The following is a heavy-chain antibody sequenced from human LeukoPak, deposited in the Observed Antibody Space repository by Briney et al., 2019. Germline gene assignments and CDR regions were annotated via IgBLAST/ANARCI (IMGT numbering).Heavy chain of an antibody. CDR2: ITIGSSTI. J-gene: IGHJ4*02. V-gene: IGHV3-48*01. CDR1: GFTLSTYS. CDR3: AREEYSYGYNY. Sequence: GGSLRLSCAASGFTLSTYSMNWVRQAPGKGLEWVSYITIGSSTIYYADSVRGRFTISRDNAKNSLYLQMNSLRAEDTAVYYCAREEYSYGYNYWGQGTLVTVSS. D-gene: IGHD5-18*01.